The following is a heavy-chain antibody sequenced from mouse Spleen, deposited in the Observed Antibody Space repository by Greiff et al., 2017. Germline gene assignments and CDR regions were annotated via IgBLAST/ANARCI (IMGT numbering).Heavy chain of an antibody. J-gene: IGHJ2*01. CDR3: ARNYGGNYAFDC. V-gene: IGHV2-5*01. CDR2: IWRGGST. Sequence: VQVVESGPGLVQPSQSLSITCTVSGFSLTSYGVHWVRQSPGKGLEWLGVIWRGGSTDYNAAFMSRLSITKDNSKSQVFFKMNSLQADDTAIYYCARNYGGNYAFDCWGQGTTLTVSS. CDR1: GFSLTSYG. D-gene: IGHD2-1*01.